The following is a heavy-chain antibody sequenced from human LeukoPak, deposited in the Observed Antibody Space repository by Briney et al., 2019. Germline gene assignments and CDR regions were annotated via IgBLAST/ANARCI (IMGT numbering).Heavy chain of an antibody. Sequence: SETLSLTCTVSGGSIESYYWSWIRQPAGKGLGWIGRIYTSGSTNYNPSLKSRVTMSVDTSKNQFSLKLSSVTAADTAVYYCASTTYYYDSSGYYFLDFWGQGTLVTVSS. CDR1: GGSIESYY. CDR3: ASTTYYYDSSGYYFLDF. V-gene: IGHV4-4*07. CDR2: IYTSGST. J-gene: IGHJ4*02. D-gene: IGHD3-22*01.